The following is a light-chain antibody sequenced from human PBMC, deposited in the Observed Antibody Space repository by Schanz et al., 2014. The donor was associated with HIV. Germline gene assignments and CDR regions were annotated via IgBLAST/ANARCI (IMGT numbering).Light chain of an antibody. CDR3: QQYSRSPRT. J-gene: IGKJ1*01. CDR2: AAS. CDR1: QRLDSSS. Sequence: EIVLTQSPGSLSLFPGERATLSCWASQRLDSSSLAWFQHKPGQPPRLLMYAASRRATGIPDRFSGSGSGTDFTLTISRLEREDFAVYYCQQYSRSPRTFGQGTKVEIK. V-gene: IGKV3-20*01.